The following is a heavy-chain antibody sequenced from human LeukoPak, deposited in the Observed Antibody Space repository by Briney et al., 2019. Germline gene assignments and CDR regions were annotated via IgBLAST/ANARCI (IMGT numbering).Heavy chain of an antibody. V-gene: IGHV3-7*01. CDR2: IKQDGSEK. Sequence: GGSLRLSCEASGITFSANWMSWVRQAPGKGLEWVANIKQDGSEKYYVDSVRGRFTISRDNAKSSLHLQLNSLRVENTAVYYCARDGPVVRGVSLGAFDMWGQGTVVTVSS. D-gene: IGHD3-10*01. J-gene: IGHJ3*02. CDR1: GITFSANW. CDR3: ARDGPVVRGVSLGAFDM.